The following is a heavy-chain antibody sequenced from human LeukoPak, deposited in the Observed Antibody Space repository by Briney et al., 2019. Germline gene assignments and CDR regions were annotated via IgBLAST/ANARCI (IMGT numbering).Heavy chain of an antibody. J-gene: IGHJ4*02. CDR1: GFTFSSYG. CDR3: AKDLISARFLEWTKPDY. D-gene: IGHD3-3*01. V-gene: IGHV3-30*02. Sequence: GGSLRLSCAASGFTFSSYGMHWVRQAPGKGLEWVAFIRYDGSNKYYADSVKGRFTISRDNSKDTLYLQMNSLRAEDTAVYYCAKDLISARFLEWTKPDYWGQGTLVTVSS. CDR2: IRYDGSNK.